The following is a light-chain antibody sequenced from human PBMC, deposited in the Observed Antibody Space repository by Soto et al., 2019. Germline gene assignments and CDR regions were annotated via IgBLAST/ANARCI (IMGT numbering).Light chain of an antibody. CDR3: GTWDSSLSAVV. J-gene: IGLJ2*01. V-gene: IGLV1-51*01. CDR2: DNN. CDR1: SSNIGNNY. Sequence: QSVLTQPPSVSAAPGQKVTISCSGSSSNIGNNYVFWYQQHPGTAPKLLIYDNNKRPSGIPDRFSGSKSGTSATLGITGLQTVDEADYYCGTWDSSLSAVVFGGGTKVTVL.